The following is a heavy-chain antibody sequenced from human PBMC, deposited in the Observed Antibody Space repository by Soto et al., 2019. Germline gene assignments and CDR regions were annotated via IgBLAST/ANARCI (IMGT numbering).Heavy chain of an antibody. V-gene: IGHV1-2*02. J-gene: IGHJ6*02. CDR1: GYTFTGYY. D-gene: IGHD2-2*01. Sequence: ASVKVSCKASGYTFTGYYMHWVRQAPGQGLEWMGWINPNSGGTNYAQKFQGRVTMTRDTSISTAYMELSRLRSDDTAVYYCARDRIVVVPAGTSQYYYYYGMDFWGQGSTVPVAS. CDR2: INPNSGGT. CDR3: ARDRIVVVPAGTSQYYYYYGMDF.